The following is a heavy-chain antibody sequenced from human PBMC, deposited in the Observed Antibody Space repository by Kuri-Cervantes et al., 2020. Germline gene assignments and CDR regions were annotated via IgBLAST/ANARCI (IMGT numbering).Heavy chain of an antibody. J-gene: IGHJ4*02. D-gene: IGHD6-19*01. Sequence: GGSLRLSCAASGFTFSSYAMSWVRQAPGKGLEWVSAISGSGGSTYYADSVKGRFTISRDNSKNALYLQMNSLRAEDTAVYYCARDAIAVAGVLQYFDYWGKGTLVTVSS. CDR1: GFTFSSYA. V-gene: IGHV3-23*01. CDR2: ISGSGGST. CDR3: ARDAIAVAGVLQYFDY.